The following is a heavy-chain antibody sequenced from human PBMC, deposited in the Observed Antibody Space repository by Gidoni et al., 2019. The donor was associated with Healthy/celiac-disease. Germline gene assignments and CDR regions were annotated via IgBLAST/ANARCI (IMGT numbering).Heavy chain of an antibody. Sequence: EVQLLESGGGLVQPGGSLRLSCAASGFTFSSYAMIWVRQAPGKGLEWVSAIRCSGGSTYYADSVKGRFTISRDNSKNTLYLQMNSLRAEETAVYDCAKFPVVTAIRKYYFDYWGQGTLVTVSS. D-gene: IGHD2-21*02. CDR3: AKFPVVTAIRKYYFDY. V-gene: IGHV3-23*01. CDR1: GFTFSSYA. CDR2: IRCSGGST. J-gene: IGHJ4*02.